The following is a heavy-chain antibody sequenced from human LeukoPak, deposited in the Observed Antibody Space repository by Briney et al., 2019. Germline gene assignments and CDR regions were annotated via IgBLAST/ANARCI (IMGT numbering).Heavy chain of an antibody. CDR2: IKQDGSEK. V-gene: IGHV3-7*01. CDR1: GFTFSSYL. J-gene: IGHJ6*03. CDR3: ARDRHCSGGSCYFPYYMDV. Sequence: PGGSLRLSCAASGFTFSSYLMSWVRQAPGKGLEWVANIKQDGSEKYNVDSVKGRFTISRDNAKNSLYLQMNRLRAEDTAVYYCARDRHCSGGSCYFPYYMDVWGKGTTVTVSS. D-gene: IGHD2-15*01.